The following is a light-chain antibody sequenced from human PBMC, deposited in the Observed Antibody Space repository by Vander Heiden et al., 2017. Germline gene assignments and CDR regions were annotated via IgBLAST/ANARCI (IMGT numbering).Light chain of an antibody. V-gene: IGKV1-39*01. CDR2: GTS. CDR3: QQTDSPPLT. Sequence: DPVSITCRASQSIMRYLNWYQQKPGKAPNLLIYGTSTLQSGVPSRFSGSGSGTDFTLTITSLQPEDFATYYCQQTDSPPLTFGGGTKVEIK. J-gene: IGKJ4*01. CDR1: QSIMRY.